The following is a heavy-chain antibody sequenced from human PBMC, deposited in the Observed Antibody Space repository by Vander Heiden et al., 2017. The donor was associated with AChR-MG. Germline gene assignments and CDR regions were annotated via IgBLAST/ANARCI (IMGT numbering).Heavy chain of an antibody. J-gene: IGHJ4*02. V-gene: IGHV4-34*01. CDR3: ARPGRIAAAGIDY. CDR1: GGSFSGYY. Sequence: QVQLQQWGAGLLKPSETLSLTCAVYGGSFSGYYWSWIRQPPGKGLEWIGEINHSGSTNYNPSLKSRVTISVDTSKNQFSLKLSSVTAADTAVYYCARPGRIAAAGIDYWGQGTLVTVSS. CDR2: INHSGST. D-gene: IGHD6-13*01.